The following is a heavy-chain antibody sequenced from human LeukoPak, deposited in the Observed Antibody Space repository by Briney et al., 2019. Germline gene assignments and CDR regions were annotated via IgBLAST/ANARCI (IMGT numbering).Heavy chain of an antibody. V-gene: IGHV3-23*01. CDR1: GFTFSSYG. D-gene: IGHD6-19*01. J-gene: IGHJ4*02. Sequence: GGTLRLSCAASGFTFSSYGMSWVRQAPGKGLEWVSAISGSGGSTYYADSVKGRFTISRDNSKNTLYLQMNSLRAKDTAVYYCAKERGWAVAGRAPSDYWGQGTLVTVSS. CDR2: ISGSGGST. CDR3: AKERGWAVAGRAPSDY.